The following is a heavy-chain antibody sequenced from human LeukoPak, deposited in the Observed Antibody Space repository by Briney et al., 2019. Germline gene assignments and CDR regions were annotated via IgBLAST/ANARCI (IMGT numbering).Heavy chain of an antibody. D-gene: IGHD4-17*01. V-gene: IGHV3-23*01. Sequence: GGSPRLSCAASGFTFSSYAMSWVRQAPGKGLEWVSAISGSGGSTYYADSVKGRFTISRDNSKNTLYLQMNSLRAEDTAVYYCAKDQDYGDYVVLGYWGQGTLVTVSS. CDR3: AKDQDYGDYVVLGY. J-gene: IGHJ4*02. CDR2: ISGSGGST. CDR1: GFTFSSYA.